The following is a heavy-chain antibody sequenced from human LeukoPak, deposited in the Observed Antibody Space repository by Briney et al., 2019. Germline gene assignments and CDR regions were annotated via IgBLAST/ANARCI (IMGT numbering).Heavy chain of an antibody. J-gene: IGHJ4*02. CDR2: IYSGDSDT. V-gene: IGHV5-51*01. CDR3: ARQFSAATGADY. Sequence: GETLKLICKGSGYSFTSYWITWVRQIPGKGLEWMGIIYSGDSDTRYSPSFQGQVTISADKSISTAYLQWSSLKASDTAMYYCARQFSAATGADYWGQGTLVTVSS. D-gene: IGHD6-13*01. CDR1: GYSFTSYW.